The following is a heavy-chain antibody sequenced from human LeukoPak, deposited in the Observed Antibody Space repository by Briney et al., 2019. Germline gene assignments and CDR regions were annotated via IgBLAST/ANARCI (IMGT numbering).Heavy chain of an antibody. J-gene: IGHJ6*02. D-gene: IGHD3-22*01. CDR2: ISYDGSNK. CDR3: ARPLSNGYFHDSGGYYPYAMDV. Sequence: GESLRLSCAASGFTFSTSTMHWVRQAPGKGLEWVAVISYDGSNKFYADSVKGRFAISRDNSKNTLYLQMNSLRGYDSAVYYCARPLSNGYFHDSGGYYPYAMDVWGQGTTVTVSS. V-gene: IGHV3-30*09. CDR1: GFTFSTST.